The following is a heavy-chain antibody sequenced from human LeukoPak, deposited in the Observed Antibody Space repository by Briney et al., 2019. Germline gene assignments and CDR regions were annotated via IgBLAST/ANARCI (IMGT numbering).Heavy chain of an antibody. Sequence: GGSLRLSCAASGFTLSGFAMSWARRTPGKGLEWVSGISGSGDNTLYADSVKGRFTISRDNSKNTLYLEMNSLRAEDTAIYYCAKMKGHPLPKYYTDVWGQGTTVTVSS. CDR2: ISGSGDNT. J-gene: IGHJ6*01. CDR1: GFTLSGFA. D-gene: IGHD1-26*01. CDR3: AKMKGHPLPKYYTDV. V-gene: IGHV3-23*01.